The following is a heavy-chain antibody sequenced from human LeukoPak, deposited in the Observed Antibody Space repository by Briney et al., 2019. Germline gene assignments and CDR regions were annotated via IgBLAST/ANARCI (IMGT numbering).Heavy chain of an antibody. Sequence: PGGSLRLSCAASGLTFSSYWMHWVGQAPGKGLVWVSRMNSDGSSTSYADSVKGRFTISRDNAKNTLYLQMNSLRAEDTAVYYCARDLAPPSAYYYYGMDVWGQGTTVTVSS. CDR3: ARDLAPPSAYYYYGMDV. CDR2: MNSDGSST. J-gene: IGHJ6*02. V-gene: IGHV3-74*01. CDR1: GLTFSSYW. D-gene: IGHD3-3*02.